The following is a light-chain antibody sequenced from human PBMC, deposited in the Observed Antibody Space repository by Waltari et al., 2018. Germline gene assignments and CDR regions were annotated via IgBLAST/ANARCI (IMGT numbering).Light chain of an antibody. CDR3: HQYGSSPRT. J-gene: IGKJ1*01. CDR1: QSVTRSS. CDR2: DAS. Sequence: EIVLTQSPGTLSLSPGERATLSCGASQSVTRSSLAWYQQKPGQAPRLRMLDASNRAAGIPDGFSGRGSGTDFTLIISRLDPEDFAVYYCHQYGSSPRTFGQGTKVEIK. V-gene: IGKV3-20*01.